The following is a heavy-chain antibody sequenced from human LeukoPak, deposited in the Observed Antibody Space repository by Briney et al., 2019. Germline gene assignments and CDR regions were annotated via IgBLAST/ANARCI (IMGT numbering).Heavy chain of an antibody. CDR2: ISWNSGSI. D-gene: IGHD2-21*02. CDR1: GFTFDDYA. CDR3: ARLVVVTTKNYYFDY. V-gene: IGHV3-9*01. Sequence: HPGGSLRLSCAASGFTFDDYAMHWVRQAPGKGLEWVSGISWNSGSIGYADPVKGRFTISRDNAKNSLYLQMNSLRAEDTAIYYCARLVVVTTKNYYFDYWGQGTLVTVSS. J-gene: IGHJ4*02.